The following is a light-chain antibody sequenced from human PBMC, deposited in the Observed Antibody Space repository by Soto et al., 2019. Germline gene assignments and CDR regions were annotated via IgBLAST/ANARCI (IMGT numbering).Light chain of an antibody. CDR2: EVS. Sequence: QSALTQPASVSGSPGQSITISCTGTSSDVGGYNYVSWYQQHPGKAPKLMIYEVSNRPSGVSNRFSGSKSGNTASLTISGLQAEDEADYYCSSYTSSSTLVFGGVTQLTVL. CDR1: SSDVGGYNY. CDR3: SSYTSSSTLV. V-gene: IGLV2-14*01. J-gene: IGLJ2*01.